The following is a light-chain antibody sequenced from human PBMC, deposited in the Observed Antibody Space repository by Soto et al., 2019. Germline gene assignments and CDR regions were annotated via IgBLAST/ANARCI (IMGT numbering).Light chain of an antibody. CDR1: QSISSW. CDR3: QQYNSYPLT. V-gene: IGKV1-5*01. J-gene: IGKJ4*01. CDR2: DAS. Sequence: DIQMTQSPSALYTSGGDRVTITCRASQSISSWLAWYQQKPGKAPKLLIYDASNLESGVPSRFSGSGSGTDFTLTISSLQPDDFATYYCQQYNSYPLTFGGGTKVEIK.